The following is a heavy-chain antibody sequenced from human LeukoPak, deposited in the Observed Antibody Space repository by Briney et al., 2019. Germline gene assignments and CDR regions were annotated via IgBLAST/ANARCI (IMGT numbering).Heavy chain of an antibody. J-gene: IGHJ4*02. V-gene: IGHV4-38-2*01. Sequence: SETLSLTCAVSGYSISSGYYWGWIRQTPGKGREWIGSIYHSGSTSYNSSLKSRVTISVDTSKNQFSLKLSSVTAADTAMYYCARNSSGYYFDYWGQGTLVTVSS. D-gene: IGHD6-19*01. CDR1: GYSISSGYY. CDR2: IYHSGST. CDR3: ARNSSGYYFDY.